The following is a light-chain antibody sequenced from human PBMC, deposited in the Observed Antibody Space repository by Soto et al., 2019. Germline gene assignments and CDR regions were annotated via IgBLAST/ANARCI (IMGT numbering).Light chain of an antibody. J-gene: IGKJ4*01. CDR1: QSVNSY. V-gene: IGKV3-15*01. CDR3: QQYNQWPLT. Sequence: ETVMTQSPATLSVSPGERATLSCRAGQSVNSYLAWYQQKPGQAPRLLIRGASARATGIPARFSGSGSGTEFTLTISSLQSEDFAVYYCQQYNQWPLTFGRGTKVDIK. CDR2: GAS.